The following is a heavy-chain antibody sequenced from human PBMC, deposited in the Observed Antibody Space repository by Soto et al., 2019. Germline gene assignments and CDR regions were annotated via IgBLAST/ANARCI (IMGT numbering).Heavy chain of an antibody. J-gene: IGHJ4*02. D-gene: IGHD6-19*01. CDR3: ARGGSTGWFYFDF. Sequence: PRLSCAASGFTFKSYAMNWVRQAPGKGLEWVASTPGSGGSSYYADSVKGRFTISRDNSKNTLYLDLNSLKAEDTAMYYCARGGSTGWFYFDFWGQGTQVTVSS. CDR2: TPGSGGSS. V-gene: IGHV3-23*01. CDR1: GFTFKSYA.